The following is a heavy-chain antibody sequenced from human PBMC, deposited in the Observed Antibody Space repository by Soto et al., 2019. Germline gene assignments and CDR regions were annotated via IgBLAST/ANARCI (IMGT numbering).Heavy chain of an antibody. D-gene: IGHD6-19*01. V-gene: IGHV4-4*02. J-gene: IGHJ4*02. CDR1: GGSISSSNW. CDR2: IYHSGST. CDR3: ASDRGAGTLDY. Sequence: SETLSLTCAVSGGSISSSNWWSWVRQPPGKGLEWIGEIYHSGSTNYNPSLKSRVTISVDKSKNQFSLKLSSVTAADTPVYYCASDRGAGTLDYWGQGTPVTVSS.